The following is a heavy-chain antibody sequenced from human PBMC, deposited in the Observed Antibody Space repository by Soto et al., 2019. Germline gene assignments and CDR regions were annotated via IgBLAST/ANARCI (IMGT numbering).Heavy chain of an antibody. J-gene: IGHJ4*02. CDR1: GFTFSSYG. V-gene: IGHV3-30*18. CDR2: ISYDGSNK. D-gene: IGHD3-9*01. CDR3: AKGWAPDILTGYDYFDY. Sequence: GGSLRLSCAASGFTFSSYGMHWVRQAPGKGLEWVAVISYDGSNKYYADSVKGRFTISRDNSKNTLYLQMNSLRAEDTAVYYCAKGWAPDILTGYDYFDYWGQGTLVIVSS.